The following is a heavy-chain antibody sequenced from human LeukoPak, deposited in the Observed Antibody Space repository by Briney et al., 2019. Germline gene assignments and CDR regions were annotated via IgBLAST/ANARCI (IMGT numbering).Heavy chain of an antibody. CDR2: ISAYKGDT. J-gene: IGHJ1*01. D-gene: IGHD1-14*01. Sequence: GASVKVSCKASGYTFSNYGINWVRQAPGQGLEWLGWISAYKGDTKHAQKFQDRVTLTTDTSTTAAYMELRRLRSDDTAVYYCARGGTTWSAEYFQYWGQGTLVTVSS. V-gene: IGHV1-18*04. CDR3: ARGGTTWSAEYFQY. CDR1: GYTFSNYG.